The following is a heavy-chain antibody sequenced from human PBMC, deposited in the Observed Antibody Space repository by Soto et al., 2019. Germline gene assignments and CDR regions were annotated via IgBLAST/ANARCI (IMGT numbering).Heavy chain of an antibody. CDR3: ARISSVDPYGYVNGGLDV. Sequence: ETLSLTCSVSGGSIRSYYWSWIRQSPEEGLEWIGYFYHSGNSNYNPSLKSRVTISVDTSKNQLSLSLRSVTAADTAVYFCARISSVDPYGYVNGGLDVWGQGTTVTVSS. CDR2: FYHSGNS. V-gene: IGHV4-59*01. J-gene: IGHJ6*02. D-gene: IGHD5-18*01. CDR1: GGSIRSYY.